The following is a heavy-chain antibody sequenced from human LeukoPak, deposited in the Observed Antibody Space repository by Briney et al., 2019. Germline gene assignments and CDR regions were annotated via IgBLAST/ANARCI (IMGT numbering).Heavy chain of an antibody. J-gene: IGHJ6*03. D-gene: IGHD5/OR15-5a*01. CDR2: IYTTGNT. V-gene: IGHV4-61*02. Sequence: PSETLSLTGSLSGDSISSGVFYWSWIRQPAGKGLEWIGRIYTTGNTNYNPSLKSRVTMSIDTSENQFSLRLTSVTAADTAVYYCARGSFYRNSYYYYINVWGTGTTVTVSS. CDR1: GDSISSGVFY. CDR3: ARGSFYRNSYYYYINV.